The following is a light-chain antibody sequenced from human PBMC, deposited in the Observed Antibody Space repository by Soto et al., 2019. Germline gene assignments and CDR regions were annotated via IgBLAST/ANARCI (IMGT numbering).Light chain of an antibody. V-gene: IGKV3-20*01. CDR2: GAS. Sequence: EIVVTQSPGTLSLSPGEGATLSCRASQSVSSNYLAWYQQKPGQAPRLLIYGASNRATGIPGRFSGSGSGTEFTLTISRLEPEDFAVYYCQQYSSSPLTFGGGTKVDIK. J-gene: IGKJ4*01. CDR3: QQYSSSPLT. CDR1: QSVSSNY.